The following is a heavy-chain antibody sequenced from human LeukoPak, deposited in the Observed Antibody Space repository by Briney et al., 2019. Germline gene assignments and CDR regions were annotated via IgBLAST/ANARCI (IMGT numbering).Heavy chain of an antibody. D-gene: IGHD6-6*01. CDR1: GFTFSSYS. CDR2: ISSSSSYI. V-gene: IGHV3-21*01. J-gene: IGHJ4*02. Sequence: GGSLRLSCAASGFTFSSYSMNWVRQAPGKGLEWVSSISSSSSYIYYADSVKGRFTISRDNAKNSLYLQMNSLRAEDTAVYYCARGSIAARPLVWGQGTLVTVSS. CDR3: ARGSIAARPLV.